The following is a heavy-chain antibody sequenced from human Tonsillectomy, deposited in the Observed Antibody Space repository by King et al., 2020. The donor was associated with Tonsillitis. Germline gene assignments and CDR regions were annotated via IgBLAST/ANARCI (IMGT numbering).Heavy chain of an antibody. J-gene: IGHJ6*02. CDR1: GYTFDDYA. D-gene: IGHD3-10*01. CDR2: ISGTSGRI. Sequence: VQMVESGGGLGQPDRSLRLSCADSGYTFDDYAIHWGRQGPGKGLEWVSGISGTSGRIGFAYSVKGRFIISIDNDKNSLYLQMYSLRAEDSALYYCAKALGDYYYYYAMDVWGQATTVTVSS. CDR3: AKALGDYYYYYAMDV. V-gene: IGHV3-9*01.